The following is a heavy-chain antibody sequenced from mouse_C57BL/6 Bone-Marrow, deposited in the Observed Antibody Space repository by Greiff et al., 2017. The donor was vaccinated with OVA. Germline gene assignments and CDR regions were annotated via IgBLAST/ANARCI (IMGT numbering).Heavy chain of an antibody. CDR1: GYTFTSYW. V-gene: IGHV1-50*01. Sequence: QVQLQQSGAELVKPGASVKLSCKASGYTFTSYWMQWVKQRPGQGLEWIGEIDPSDSNTNYNQKFKGKATLTVDTSSSTAYMQLSSLTSEDSAVYYCARSIWLRRRDVDYWGQGTTLTVSS. CDR2: IDPSDSNT. CDR3: ARSIWLRRRDVDY. D-gene: IGHD2-2*01. J-gene: IGHJ2*01.